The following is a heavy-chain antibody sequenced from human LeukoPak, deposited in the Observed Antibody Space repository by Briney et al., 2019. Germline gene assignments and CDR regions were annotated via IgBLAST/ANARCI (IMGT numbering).Heavy chain of an antibody. CDR3: ATPTWYSSSPRGYYMDV. Sequence: KPSETLSLTCTVSGGSISSSSYYWGWIRQPPGKGLEWIGSIYYSGSTYYNPSLKSRVTISVDTSKNQFSLKLSSVTAADTAVYYCATPTWYSSSPRGYYMDVWGKGTTVTVSS. J-gene: IGHJ6*03. D-gene: IGHD6-6*01. CDR1: GGSISSSSYY. CDR2: IYYSGST. V-gene: IGHV4-39*01.